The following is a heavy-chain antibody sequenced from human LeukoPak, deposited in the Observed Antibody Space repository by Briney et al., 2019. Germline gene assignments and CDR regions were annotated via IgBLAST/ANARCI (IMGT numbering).Heavy chain of an antibody. J-gene: IGHJ6*03. Sequence: SETLSLTCTVSGGSISSGGYYWSWIRQPPGKGLEWIGYIYHSGSTYYNPSLKSRVTISVDRSKNQFSLKLSSVTAADTAVYYCARHCPRDTAMTIRSYYYYMDVWGKGTTVTVSS. D-gene: IGHD5-18*01. CDR2: IYHSGST. CDR3: ARHCPRDTAMTIRSYYYYMDV. CDR1: GGSISSGGYY. V-gene: IGHV4-30-2*01.